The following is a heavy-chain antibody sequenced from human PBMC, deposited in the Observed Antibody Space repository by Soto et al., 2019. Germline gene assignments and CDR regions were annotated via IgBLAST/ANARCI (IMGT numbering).Heavy chain of an antibody. CDR3: TTYFFIAVAAPYYFDC. CDR1: GFTFTNAW. Sequence: PGGSLRISCAASGFTFTNAWMNWVRQAPGKGLEWVGRIKSISGGGTADYAAPVKGRFTISRDDSKDTLYLQMNSLKTEDTAMYYCTTYFFIAVAAPYYFDCWGQGTLVTVSS. D-gene: IGHD6-19*01. CDR2: IKSISGGGTA. J-gene: IGHJ4*02. V-gene: IGHV3-15*07.